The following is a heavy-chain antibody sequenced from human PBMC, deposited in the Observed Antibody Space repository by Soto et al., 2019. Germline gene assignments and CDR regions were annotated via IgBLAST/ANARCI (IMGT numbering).Heavy chain of an antibody. CDR1: GFTFSSYG. CDR2: IWYDGSNK. D-gene: IGHD1-26*01. J-gene: IGHJ4*02. V-gene: IGHV3-33*01. Sequence: QVQLVESGGGVVQPGRSLRLSCAASGFTFSSYGMHWVRQAPGKGLEWVAVIWYDGSNKYYADSVKGRFTISRDNSKNTLYLQMNSLRAEDTAVYYCARGGRVGATPFDYWGQGTLVTVSS. CDR3: ARGGRVGATPFDY.